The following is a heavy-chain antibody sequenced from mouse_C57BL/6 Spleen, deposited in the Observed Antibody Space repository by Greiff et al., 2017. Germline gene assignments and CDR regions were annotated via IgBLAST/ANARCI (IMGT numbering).Heavy chain of an antibody. Sequence: QVQLQQPGTELVKPGASVKLSCKASGYTFTSYWMHWVKQRPGQGLEWIGNINPSNGGSNYNEKFKSKATLTVDKSSSTAYMQLSSLTSEDSAVYYCARWGGYSDYFDYWGQGTTLTVSS. D-gene: IGHD2-3*01. CDR3: ARWGGYSDYFDY. J-gene: IGHJ2*01. V-gene: IGHV1-53*01. CDR1: GYTFTSYW. CDR2: INPSNGGS.